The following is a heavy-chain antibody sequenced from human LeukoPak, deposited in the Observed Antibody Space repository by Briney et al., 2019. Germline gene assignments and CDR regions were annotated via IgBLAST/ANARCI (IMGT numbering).Heavy chain of an antibody. CDR2: ISSSSSYI. CDR3: ARDFGWTAGAFDI. V-gene: IGHV3-21*01. Sequence: GGSLRLSCAASGFTFSSYSMNWVRQAPGKGLEWVSSISSSSSYIYYADSVKGRFTISRDNAKNSLYLQMNSLRAEDTAVYYRARDFGWTAGAFDIWGQGTMVTVSS. J-gene: IGHJ3*02. CDR1: GFTFSSYS. D-gene: IGHD3-3*01.